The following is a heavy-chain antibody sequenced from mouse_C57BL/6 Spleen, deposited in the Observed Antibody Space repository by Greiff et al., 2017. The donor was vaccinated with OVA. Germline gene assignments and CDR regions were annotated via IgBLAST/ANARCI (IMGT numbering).Heavy chain of an antibody. Sequence: EVKVVESGGGLVQPGGSLKLSCAASGFTFSDYYMYWVRQTPEKRLEWVAYISNGGGSTYYPDTVKGRFTISRDNAKNTLYLQMSRLKSEDTAMYYCARLYGSSYWYFDVWGTGTTVTVSS. V-gene: IGHV5-12*01. CDR3: ARLYGSSYWYFDV. D-gene: IGHD1-1*01. CDR1: GFTFSDYY. J-gene: IGHJ1*03. CDR2: ISNGGGST.